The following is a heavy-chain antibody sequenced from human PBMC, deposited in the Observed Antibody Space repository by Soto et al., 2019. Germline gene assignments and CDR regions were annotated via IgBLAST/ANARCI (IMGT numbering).Heavy chain of an antibody. V-gene: IGHV4-31*03. CDR3: ARYVYHDFWSGNNWFDP. CDR1: GGSIRSGGYY. D-gene: IGHD3-3*01. J-gene: IGHJ5*02. Sequence: QVQLQESGPVLVKPSETLSLTCTVSGGSIRSGGYYWSWIRQPPGKGLEWIVYIYYRGSTYYSPTIKSRVTKSVDTSENQFSMRLTSVTAADTAVYYCARYVYHDFWSGNNWFDPWGQGTLVTVSS. CDR2: IYYRGST.